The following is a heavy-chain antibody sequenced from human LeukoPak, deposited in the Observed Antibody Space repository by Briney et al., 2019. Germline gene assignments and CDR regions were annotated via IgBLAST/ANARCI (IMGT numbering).Heavy chain of an antibody. CDR2: IHTSAGT. V-gene: IGHV4-4*09. J-gene: IGHJ5*02. Sequence: PSETLSLTCAVSGDSISSDYWTWIRQPPGKGLEWTGYIHTSAGTNYNPSLKSRVTMSVDTSKNQFSLKLKSVTAADTAVYYCARQASGVNWFDPWGQGTLVSVSS. CDR1: GDSISSDY. CDR3: ARQASGVNWFDP. D-gene: IGHD3-3*01.